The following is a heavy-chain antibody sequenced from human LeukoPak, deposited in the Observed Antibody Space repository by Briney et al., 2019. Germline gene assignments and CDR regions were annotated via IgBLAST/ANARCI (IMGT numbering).Heavy chain of an antibody. V-gene: IGHV3-23*01. J-gene: IGHJ4*02. CDR3: ARERGGGRYYDFWSGYYSYYFDY. Sequence: GGSLRLSCAASGFTFTSYAMSWVRQAPGKGLEWVSAITGSGDTTYYAASVKGRFTISRDNSKNTLYLQMNSLRAEDTAVYYCARERGGGRYYDFWSGYYSYYFDYWGQGTLVTVSS. CDR2: ITGSGDTT. CDR1: GFTFTSYA. D-gene: IGHD3-3*01.